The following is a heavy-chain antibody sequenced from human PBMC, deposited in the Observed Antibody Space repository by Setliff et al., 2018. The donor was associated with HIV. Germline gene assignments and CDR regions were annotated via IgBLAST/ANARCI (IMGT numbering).Heavy chain of an antibody. V-gene: IGHV4-61*02. Sequence: SETLSLTCTVSGGSISSGSYYWSWIRQPAGKGLEWIGRIYTSGSTNYNPSLKSRVTISVDTSKNQFSLTPSSATAADTAVYYCARSRLHYYDSSGYYPSYFDYWCQGTLVTVSS. CDR3: ARSRLHYYDSSGYYPSYFDY. CDR2: IYTSGST. CDR1: GGSISSGSYY. J-gene: IGHJ4*02. D-gene: IGHD3-22*01.